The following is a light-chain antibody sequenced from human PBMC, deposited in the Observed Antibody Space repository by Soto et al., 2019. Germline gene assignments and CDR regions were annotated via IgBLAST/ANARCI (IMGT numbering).Light chain of an antibody. V-gene: IGKV3-15*01. J-gene: IGKJ4*01. CDR2: CSS. CDR3: QQYNNWPRST. CDR1: QSAGSN. Sequence: EIVMTQSPATLSVSPGERATLSCRASQSAGSNLAWYQQKPGQAPRRLIYCSSTRATGIPVRFSGDGSGTDFTLTISSLQPEDFATYFCQQYNNWPRSTFGGGTKVEIK.